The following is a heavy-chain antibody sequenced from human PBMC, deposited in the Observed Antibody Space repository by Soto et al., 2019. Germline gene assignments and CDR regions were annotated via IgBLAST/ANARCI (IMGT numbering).Heavy chain of an antibody. Sequence: GGSLRLSCAASGFAFNSHTMNWVRQAPGKGLEWVSSISSSNSYIYSADSVKGRLTISRDNSKNSLYLQMNSLRAEDTAVYYCARDLGVVTTSGYLDMWGQGTMVTVS. V-gene: IGHV3-21*01. J-gene: IGHJ3*02. D-gene: IGHD2-21*02. CDR3: ARDLGVVTTSGYLDM. CDR2: ISSSNSYI. CDR1: GFAFNSHT.